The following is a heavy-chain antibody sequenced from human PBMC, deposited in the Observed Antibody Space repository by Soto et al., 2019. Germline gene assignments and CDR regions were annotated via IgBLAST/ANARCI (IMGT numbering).Heavy chain of an antibody. D-gene: IGHD3-10*01. CDR2: IIPIFGTA. CDR3: ARGPYYGSGSYYDY. J-gene: IGHJ4*02. V-gene: IGHV1-69*01. CDR1: GGTFSSYA. Sequence: QVQLVQSGAEVKKPGSSVKVSCKASGGTFSSYAISWVRQAPGQGLEWMGGIIPIFGTANYAQKFQGRVTITADESTSTADMELSSLRSEDTAVYYCARGPYYGSGSYYDYWGQGTLVTVSS.